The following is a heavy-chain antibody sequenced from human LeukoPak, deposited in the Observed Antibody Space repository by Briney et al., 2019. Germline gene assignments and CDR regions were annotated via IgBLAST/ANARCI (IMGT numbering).Heavy chain of an antibody. Sequence: AGGSLRLSCAGSGFNFSSFVMTWVRQAPGKGLEWVSSISASGRSTYYVDSVKGRFTISRDNSKNTLYLQVNSLRAEDTAVYHCAKKSPIFGVVIPLFDYWGQGTLVSVSS. CDR1: GFNFSSFV. J-gene: IGHJ4*02. V-gene: IGHV3-23*01. CDR2: ISASGRST. D-gene: IGHD3-3*01. CDR3: AKKSPIFGVVIPLFDY.